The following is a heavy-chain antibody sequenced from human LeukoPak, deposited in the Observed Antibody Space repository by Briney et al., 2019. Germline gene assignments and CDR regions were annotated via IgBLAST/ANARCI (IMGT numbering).Heavy chain of an antibody. CDR1: GGYFSGYY. V-gene: IGHV4-34*01. CDR3: ARGPAGAGMDV. D-gene: IGHD3-10*01. J-gene: IGHJ6*03. CDR2: INHSGST. Sequence: SETLSLTCAVYGGYFSGYYWSWIRQPPGKGLEWIGEINHSGSTNYNPSLKSRVTISVDTSKNQFSLKLSSVTAADTAVYYCARGPAGAGMDVWGKGTTVTVSS.